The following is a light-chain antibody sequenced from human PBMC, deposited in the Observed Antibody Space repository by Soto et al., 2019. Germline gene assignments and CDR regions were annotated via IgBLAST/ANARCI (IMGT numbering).Light chain of an antibody. CDR3: QQYGSSGT. Sequence: EIVMPQSPRTLSLSPGERATLSCRASQSVSNNYLAWYQQKPGQAPRLLIYGASNRATGIPDRFSGSGSGTDFTLTISRLEPEDFAVYYCQQYGSSGTFAQRAKVDIK. V-gene: IGKV3-20*01. CDR1: QSVSNNY. CDR2: GAS. J-gene: IGKJ1*01.